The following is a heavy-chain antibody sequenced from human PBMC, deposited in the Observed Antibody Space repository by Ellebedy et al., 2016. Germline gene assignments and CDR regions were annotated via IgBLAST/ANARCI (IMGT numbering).Heavy chain of an antibody. Sequence: GGSLRLSCAASGFTVSTNYMKWVRQAPGKGLEWVSATFSDGNTYYADSVKGRFTITRDNSKNTLDLQMNSLRAEDTAVYYCARGVGSGWFDPWGQGTLVTVSS. CDR3: ARGVGSGWFDP. J-gene: IGHJ5*02. CDR2: TFSDGNT. D-gene: IGHD2-15*01. V-gene: IGHV3-53*01. CDR1: GFTVSTNY.